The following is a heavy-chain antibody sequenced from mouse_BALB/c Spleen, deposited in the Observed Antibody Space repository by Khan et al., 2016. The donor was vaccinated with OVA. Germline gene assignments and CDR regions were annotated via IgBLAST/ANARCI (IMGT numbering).Heavy chain of an antibody. CDR1: GFSLTTSG. CDR3: ARNYDYDEGLAY. J-gene: IGHJ3*01. D-gene: IGHD2-4*01. CDR2: IWSGGST. Sequence: QVQLKQSGPGLVQPSQSLSITCTVSGFSLTTSGVHWVRQSPGKGLEWLGVIWSGGSTDYDAAFISRLSISKDSSTSQVFFKMTSLQVNDTAIYYGARNYDYDEGLAYWGQGTLVTVS. V-gene: IGHV2-2*02.